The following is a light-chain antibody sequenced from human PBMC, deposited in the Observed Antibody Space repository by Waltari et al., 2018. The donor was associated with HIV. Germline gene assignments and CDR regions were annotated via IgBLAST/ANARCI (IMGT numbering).Light chain of an antibody. CDR3: QHRSTWGYT. J-gene: IGKJ2*01. CDR2: DAP. V-gene: IGKV3-11*01. CDR1: QNIGSY. Sequence: EVVLTQSPATLSLSPGERATPSCRASQNIGSYLSWYHQNPGQPPILLRFDAPKRATGCPARFGGSGSGTDFTLTIGRLEAEDFAVYYCQHRSTWGYTFGQGTKLDI.